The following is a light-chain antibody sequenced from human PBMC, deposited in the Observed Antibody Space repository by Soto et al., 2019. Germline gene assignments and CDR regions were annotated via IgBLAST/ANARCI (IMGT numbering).Light chain of an antibody. CDR1: SSDVGGYNY. CDR2: EVS. J-gene: IGLJ1*01. Sequence: QSVLTQPASVSGSPGQSITISCTGTSSDVGGYNYVSWYQQQSGKAPKLMIHEVSNRPSGVSNRFSGSKSGNTASLTISGLQAEDEADYYGSSYTSSRAYVFGIGTKLTVL. CDR3: SSYTSSRAYV. V-gene: IGLV2-14*01.